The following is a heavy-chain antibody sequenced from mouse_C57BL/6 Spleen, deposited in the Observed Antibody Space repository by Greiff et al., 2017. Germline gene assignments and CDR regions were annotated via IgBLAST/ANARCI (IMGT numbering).Heavy chain of an antibody. CDR3: ARERCYYGSGGRYFDV. V-gene: IGHV5-4*01. CDR1: GFTFSSYA. CDR2: ISDGGSYT. D-gene: IGHD1-1*01. Sequence: EVMLVESGGGLVKPGGSLKLSCAASGFTFSSYAMSWVRQTPDKRLEWVATISDGGSYTYYPDNVKGRFTISRDNAKNNPYLQMSQLKSEDTAMYDCARERCYYGSGGRYFDVWGTGTTVTVSS. J-gene: IGHJ1*03.